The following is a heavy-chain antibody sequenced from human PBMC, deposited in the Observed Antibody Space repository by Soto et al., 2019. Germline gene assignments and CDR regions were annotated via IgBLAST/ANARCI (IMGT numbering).Heavy chain of an antibody. J-gene: IGHJ4*02. V-gene: IGHV3-53*01. CDR2: IYSGGST. CDR3: ARAFRRGSGYYPIGY. CDR1: GFTVSSNY. D-gene: IGHD3-22*01. Sequence: SGGSLSLSCAASGFTVSSNYMSWVRQAPGKGLEWVSVIYSGGSTYYADSVKGRFTISRDNSKNTLYLQMNSLRAEDTAVYYCARAFRRGSGYYPIGYWGQGTLVTVSS.